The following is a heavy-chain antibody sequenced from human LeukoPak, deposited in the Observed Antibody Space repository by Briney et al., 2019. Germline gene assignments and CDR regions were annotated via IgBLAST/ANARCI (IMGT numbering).Heavy chain of an antibody. CDR3: ASISGSYVSAFDI. J-gene: IGHJ3*02. CDR1: GGSISSGSYY. V-gene: IGHV4-61*02. Sequence: SETLSLTCTVSGGSISSGSYYWSWIRQPAGKGLEWIGRIYTSGSTNYNPSLKSRVTILVDTSKNQFSLKLSPVTAADTAVYYCASISGSYVSAFDIWGQGTMVTVSS. D-gene: IGHD1-26*01. CDR2: IYTSGST.